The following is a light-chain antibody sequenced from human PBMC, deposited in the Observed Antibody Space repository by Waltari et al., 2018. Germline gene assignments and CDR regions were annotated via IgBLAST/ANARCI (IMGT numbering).Light chain of an antibody. CDR1: QTVLYSSNNKNY. CDR3: QQYYGSPLT. Sequence: LGERATLNCQSSQTVLYSSNNKNYLAWFQQKPGQPPKLLIYWASTRESGVPDRFNGSGSGTDFTLTINSLQAEDVAVYYCQQYYGSPLTFGGGTKVEIK. CDR2: WAS. V-gene: IGKV4-1*01. J-gene: IGKJ4*01.